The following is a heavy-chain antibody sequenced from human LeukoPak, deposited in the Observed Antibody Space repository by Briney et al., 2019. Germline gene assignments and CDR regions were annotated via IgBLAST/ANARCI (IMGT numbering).Heavy chain of an antibody. CDR2: ISGSGGTP. CDR3: AKTRGISISGVVPLCDY. Sequence: HTGGSLRLSCAASGFTFSTSGMTWVRQAPGKGLDWVSIISGSGGTPYYTDSVKGRFTIYRDNYKITLCRQMNSLRAEDTAVYYCAKTRGISISGVVPLCDYWGQGTLVTVSS. V-gene: IGHV3-23*01. J-gene: IGHJ4*02. D-gene: IGHD3-3*01. CDR1: GFTFSTSG.